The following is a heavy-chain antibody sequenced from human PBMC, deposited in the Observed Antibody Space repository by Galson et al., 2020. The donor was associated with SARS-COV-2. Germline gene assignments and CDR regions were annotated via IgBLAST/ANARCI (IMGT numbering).Heavy chain of an antibody. CDR3: ARGPNCSSTSCYMWGFDY. D-gene: IGHD2-2*02. Sequence: SETLSLTCAVYGGSFSGYYWSWIRQPPGKGLEWIGEINHSGSTNYNPSLKSRVTISVDTSKNQFSLKLSSVTAADTAVYYCARGPNCSSTSCYMWGFDYWGQGTLVTVSS. J-gene: IGHJ4*02. CDR1: GGSFSGYY. V-gene: IGHV4-34*01. CDR2: INHSGST.